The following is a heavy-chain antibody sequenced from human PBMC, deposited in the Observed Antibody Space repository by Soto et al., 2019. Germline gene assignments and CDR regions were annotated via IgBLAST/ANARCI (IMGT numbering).Heavy chain of an antibody. CDR1: GGSISSSSYY. D-gene: IGHD2-15*01. CDR3: ARHLRVVPSQEYYYYYMDV. J-gene: IGHJ6*03. CDR2: IYYSGST. V-gene: IGHV4-39*01. Sequence: SETLSLTCTVSGGSISSSSYYWGWIRQPPGKGLEWIGSIYYSGSTYYNPSLKSRVTISVDTSKNQFSLKLSSVTAADTAVYYCARHLRVVPSQEYYYYYMDVWGKGTTVTVSS.